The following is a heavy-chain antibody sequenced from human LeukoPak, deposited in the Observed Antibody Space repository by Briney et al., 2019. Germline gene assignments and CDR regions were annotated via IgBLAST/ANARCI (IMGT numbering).Heavy chain of an antibody. Sequence: SETLSLTCTVSGGSISNSNYYWGWVRQPPGKGLEWIGTIYYSRNTYYTPSLKSRVTISVDTSKNQFSLRLSSVTAADTAVYFCMRHEEEDGYNAKPFDLWGQGTLVTVSS. J-gene: IGHJ5*02. CDR2: IYYSRNT. D-gene: IGHD5-24*01. CDR3: MRHEEEDGYNAKPFDL. CDR1: GGSISNSNYY. V-gene: IGHV4-39*01.